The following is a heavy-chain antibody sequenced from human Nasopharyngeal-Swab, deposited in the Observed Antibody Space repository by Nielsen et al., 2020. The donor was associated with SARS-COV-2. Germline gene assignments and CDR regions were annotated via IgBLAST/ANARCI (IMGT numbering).Heavy chain of an antibody. CDR3: ARDFAFSDSSGYYHF. J-gene: IGHJ4*02. V-gene: IGHV3-33*01. CDR1: GFTFSNYG. D-gene: IGHD3-22*01. Sequence: GGSLRLSCAASGFTFSNYGMHWVRQAPGKGLEWVAVIWYDGSNKYYADSVKGRFTISRDNSKNTLYLQMNSLRAEDTAVYYCARDFAFSDSSGYYHFWGQGTQVTDSS. CDR2: IWYDGSNK.